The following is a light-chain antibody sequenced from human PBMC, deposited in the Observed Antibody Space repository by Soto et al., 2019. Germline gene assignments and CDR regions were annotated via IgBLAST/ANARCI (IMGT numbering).Light chain of an antibody. Sequence: EIVLTQSPATLSVSPGERATLSCRASQSVSSYLDWYQQTPGQAPRLLIYDASNRASGIPARFSGSGSGTDFTLTITNLEPEDFAVYYCQQRSNWLLTFGGGTKVEVK. CDR3: QQRSNWLLT. V-gene: IGKV3-11*01. CDR2: DAS. CDR1: QSVSSY. J-gene: IGKJ4*01.